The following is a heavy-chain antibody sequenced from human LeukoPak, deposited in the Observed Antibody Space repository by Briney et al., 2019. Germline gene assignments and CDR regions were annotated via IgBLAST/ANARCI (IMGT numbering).Heavy chain of an antibody. CDR1: GGTISSSSTY. J-gene: IGHJ4*02. V-gene: IGHV4-39*01. Sequence: PSETLSLTCTVSGGTISSSSTYWGWIRQPPGKGLEWIGSIYYSGGAYYNPSLTSRVSISVDTSKNQFSLKLSSVTAADTAVYYCASYRPIRGSGSLKGAVDYWGQGTLVTVSS. CDR2: IYYSGGA. CDR3: ASYRPIRGSGSLKGAVDY. D-gene: IGHD3-10*01.